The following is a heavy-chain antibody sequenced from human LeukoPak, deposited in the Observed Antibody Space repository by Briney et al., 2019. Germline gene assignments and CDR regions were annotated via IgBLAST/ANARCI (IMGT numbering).Heavy chain of an antibody. V-gene: IGHV3-21*01. CDR1: GFTFSSYS. CDR2: ISSSSSYI. J-gene: IGHJ4*02. Sequence: PGGSLRLSCAASGFTFSSYSMNWVRQAPGKGLEWVSSISSSSSYIYYADSVKGRFTISRDNSKNTLYLQMSSLRAEDTAVYYCARDRLGDSADGGFSHWGQGTLVTVSS. CDR3: ARDRLGDSADGGFSH. D-gene: IGHD1-26*01.